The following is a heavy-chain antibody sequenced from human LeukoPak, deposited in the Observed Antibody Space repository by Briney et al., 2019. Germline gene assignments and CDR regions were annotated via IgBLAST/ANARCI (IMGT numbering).Heavy chain of an antibody. CDR2: ISYDGSNK. Sequence: PGGSLRLSCAASGFTFSNYGMHWVRQAPGKGLEWVAVISYDGSNKYYADSVKGRFTISRDNSKNTLYLQMNSLRAEDTAVYYCAKDQLSWIQLWLSPFDYWGQGTLVTVSS. J-gene: IGHJ4*02. CDR1: GFTFSNYG. D-gene: IGHD5-18*01. V-gene: IGHV3-30*18. CDR3: AKDQLSWIQLWLSPFDY.